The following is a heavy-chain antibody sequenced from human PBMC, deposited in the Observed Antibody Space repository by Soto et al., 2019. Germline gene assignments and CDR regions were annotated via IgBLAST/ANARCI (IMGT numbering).Heavy chain of an antibody. D-gene: IGHD6-19*01. J-gene: IGHJ4*02. CDR3: AKTSSGWYNFDY. Sequence: PGGSLRLSCAASGFTFSSYAMTWVRQAPGKGLEWVSAISGGGGTTYYADSVKGRFTISRDNSKNTLFLQMNSLGAEDTAVYYCAKTSSGWYNFDYWGQGTLVTVSS. CDR2: ISGGGGTT. CDR1: GFTFSSYA. V-gene: IGHV3-23*01.